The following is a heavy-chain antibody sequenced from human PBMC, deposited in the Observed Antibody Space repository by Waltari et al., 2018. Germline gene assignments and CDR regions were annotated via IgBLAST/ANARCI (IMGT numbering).Heavy chain of an antibody. CDR2: IYYSGST. CDR1: GGSISSSSYY. Sequence: QLQLQESGPGLVKPSETLSLTCTVSGGSISSSSYYWGWIRQPPGKGLEWIGSIYYSGSTYYNPSLKSQVTISVDTSKNQFSLKLSSVTAADTAVYYCARSPQQLFDYWGQGTLVTVSS. D-gene: IGHD6-13*01. V-gene: IGHV4-39*07. CDR3: ARSPQQLFDY. J-gene: IGHJ4*02.